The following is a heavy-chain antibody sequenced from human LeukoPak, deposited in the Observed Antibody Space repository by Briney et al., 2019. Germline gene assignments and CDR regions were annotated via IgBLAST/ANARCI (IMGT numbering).Heavy chain of an antibody. CDR2: INTNTGNP. CDR3: ARDTYYYDSSGVFDY. V-gene: IGHV7-4-1*02. Sequence: ASLKVSCKASGYTFTSYAMNWVRQSPGQRLEWMGWINTNTGNPTYAQSFTGRFVFSLDTSVSTAYLQISSLKAEDTAVYYCARDTYYYDSSGVFDYWGQGTLVTVSS. J-gene: IGHJ4*02. D-gene: IGHD3-22*01. CDR1: GYTFTSYA.